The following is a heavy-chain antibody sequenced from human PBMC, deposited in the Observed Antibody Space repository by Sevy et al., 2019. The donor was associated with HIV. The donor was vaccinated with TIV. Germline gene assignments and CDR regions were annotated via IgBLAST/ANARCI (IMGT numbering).Heavy chain of an antibody. CDR2: IYYSGST. J-gene: IGHJ4*02. CDR3: ARGDHGEYLYDFWSGYYKPPYFDY. Sequence: SETLSLTCTVSGGSISSGGYYWSWIRQHPGKGLEWIGYIYYSGSTYYNPSLKSRVTISVDTSKNQFSLKLSSVTAADTAVYYCARGDHGEYLYDFWSGYYKPPYFDYWGQGTLVTVSS. V-gene: IGHV4-31*03. D-gene: IGHD3-3*01. CDR1: GGSISSGGYY.